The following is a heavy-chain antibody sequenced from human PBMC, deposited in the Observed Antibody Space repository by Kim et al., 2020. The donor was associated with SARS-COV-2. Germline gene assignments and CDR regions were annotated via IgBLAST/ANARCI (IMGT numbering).Heavy chain of an antibody. CDR3: ARGAFMYSSSLGYFDY. D-gene: IGHD6-13*01. CDR1: GYTFTGYY. CDR2: INPNSGGT. V-gene: IGHV1-2*06. J-gene: IGHJ4*02. Sequence: ASVKVSCKASGYTFTGYYMHWVRQAPGQGLEWMGRINPNSGGTNYAQKFQGRVTMTRDTSISTAYMELSRLRSDDTAVYYCARGAFMYSSSLGYFDYWGQGTLVTVSS.